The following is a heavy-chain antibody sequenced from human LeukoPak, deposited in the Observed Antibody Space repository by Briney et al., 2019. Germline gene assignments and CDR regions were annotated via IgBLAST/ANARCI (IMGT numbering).Heavy chain of an antibody. Sequence: GASVKVSCKASGYTFTSYVIAWVRQAPGQGLEWMGWISAYNGNTNYAQKLQGRVTMTTDTSTSTAYMELRSLRSDDTVVYYCARASHTYYYDSSGYYEYWGQGTLVTVSS. CDR2: ISAYNGNT. CDR3: ARASHTYYYDSSGYYEY. J-gene: IGHJ4*02. CDR1: GYTFTSYV. D-gene: IGHD3-22*01. V-gene: IGHV1-18*01.